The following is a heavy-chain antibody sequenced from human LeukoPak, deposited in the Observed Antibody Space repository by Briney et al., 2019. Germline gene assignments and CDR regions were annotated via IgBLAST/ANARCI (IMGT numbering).Heavy chain of an antibody. Sequence: PSETLSLTCTVSGGSISSYYWSWIRQPPGKGLEWIGYIYYSGSTNYNPSLKSRVTISVDTSKNQFSLKLSSVTAAYTAVYYCARLVEMATINFDYWGQGTLVTVSS. J-gene: IGHJ4*02. CDR1: GGSISSYY. CDR3: ARLVEMATINFDY. D-gene: IGHD5-24*01. V-gene: IGHV4-59*01. CDR2: IYYSGST.